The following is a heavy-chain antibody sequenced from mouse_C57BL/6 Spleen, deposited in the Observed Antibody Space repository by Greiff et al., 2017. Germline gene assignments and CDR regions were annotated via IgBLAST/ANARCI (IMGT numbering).Heavy chain of an antibody. D-gene: IGHD1-1*01. CDR2: IDPSDSET. CDR3: ARKGGVAPYWYLDV. V-gene: IGHV1-52*01. J-gene: IGHJ1*03. CDR1: GYTFTSYW. Sequence: QVQLQQPGAELVRPGSSVKLSCKASGYTFTSYWMHWVKQRPIQGLEWIGNIDPSDSETHYNQKFKDKATLTVDKSSSTAYMQLSSLTSEDSAVYYCARKGGVAPYWYLDVWGTGTTVTVSS.